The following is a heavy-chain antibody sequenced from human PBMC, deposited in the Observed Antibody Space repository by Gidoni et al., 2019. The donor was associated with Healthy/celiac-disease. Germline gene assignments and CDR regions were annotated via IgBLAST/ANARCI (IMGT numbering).Heavy chain of an antibody. V-gene: IGHV4-61*02. CDR2: INTSGST. CDR3: ARVSPYDYVWGSASGSFDY. D-gene: IGHD3-16*01. Sequence: QVQLQESGQGLVKPSQTLALTGTVSGGSIRRGSYYWSWIRQPAGKGLEWSGRINTSGSTNYNPSLKSRVTISVDTSKNQFSLKLSSVTAADTAVYYCARVSPYDYVWGSASGSFDYWGQGTLVTVSS. CDR1: GGSIRRGSYY. J-gene: IGHJ4*02.